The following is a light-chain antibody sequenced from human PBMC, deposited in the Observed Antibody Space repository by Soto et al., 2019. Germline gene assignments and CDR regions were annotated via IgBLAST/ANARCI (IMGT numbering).Light chain of an antibody. CDR2: DNS. CDR3: GAWDTSLSAMV. J-gene: IGLJ2*01. V-gene: IGLV1-51*01. CDR1: SSNIGNTY. Sequence: QSVLTQPPSVSAAPGQKVTISCSGSSSNIGNTYVSWYQQVPGTAPQLLIYDNSKRPSGIPDRFSGSKSGTSATLYITGLQTGGEANYICGAWDTSLSAMVFGGGTKVTVL.